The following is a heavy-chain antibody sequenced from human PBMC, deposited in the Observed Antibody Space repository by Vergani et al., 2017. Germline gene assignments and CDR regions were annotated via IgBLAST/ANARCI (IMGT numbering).Heavy chain of an antibody. V-gene: IGHV1-69*06. CDR1: GGTFSSYA. CDR3: ARGGGYCSSTSCYDYYYGMDV. J-gene: IGHJ6*02. D-gene: IGHD2-2*01. Sequence: QVQLVQSGAEVKKPGSSVKVSCKASGGTFSSYAISWVRQAPGQGLEWMGGIIPIFGTANYAQKFQGRVTMTTDTSTSTAYMELRSLRSDDTAVYYCARGGGYCSSTSCYDYYYGMDVWGQGTTVTVSS. CDR2: IIPIFGTA.